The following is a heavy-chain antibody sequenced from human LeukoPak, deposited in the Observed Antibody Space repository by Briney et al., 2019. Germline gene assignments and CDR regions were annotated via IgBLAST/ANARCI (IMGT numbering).Heavy chain of an antibody. CDR1: GFTFDDYA. D-gene: IGHD1-7*01. Sequence: KPGRSLRLSCAASGFTFDDYAMHWVRQAPGKGLEWVSGISWNSGSIGYADSVKGRFTISRDNAKNSLFLQMNSLRAADMAVYYCAKASGYGTMDSFHMWGEETMVTVS. CDR2: ISWNSGSI. J-gene: IGHJ3*02. CDR3: AKASGYGTMDSFHM. V-gene: IGHV3-9*03.